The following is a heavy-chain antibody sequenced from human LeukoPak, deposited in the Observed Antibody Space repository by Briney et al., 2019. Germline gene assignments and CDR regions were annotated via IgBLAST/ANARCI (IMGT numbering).Heavy chain of an antibody. Sequence: ASVKVSCKASGYTFTSYYMHWVRQAPGQGLEWMGIINPSGGSTSYAQKFQSRVTMTRDTSTSTVYMELSSLRSEDTAVYYCARDFTPQYIISWFDAFDIWGQGTMVTVSS. CDR1: GYTFTSYY. CDR3: ARDFTPQYIISWFDAFDI. J-gene: IGHJ3*02. D-gene: IGHD6-13*01. CDR2: INPSGGST. V-gene: IGHV1-46*01.